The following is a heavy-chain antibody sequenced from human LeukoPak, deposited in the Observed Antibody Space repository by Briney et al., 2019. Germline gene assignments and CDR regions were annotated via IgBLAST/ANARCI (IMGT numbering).Heavy chain of an antibody. J-gene: IGHJ4*02. V-gene: IGHV3-48*02. CDR3: AAVPFVRGVTDSYDY. D-gene: IGHD3-10*02. Sequence: GGSLRLSCVASGSTFSTFGMNWVRQAPGLGLEWLSYISKTSRTINYADSVKGRFTISRDNAKNSLYLQMNSLRDEDTAVYYCAAVPFVRGVTDSYDYWGQGTLVTVSS. CDR2: ISKTSRTI. CDR1: GSTFSTFG.